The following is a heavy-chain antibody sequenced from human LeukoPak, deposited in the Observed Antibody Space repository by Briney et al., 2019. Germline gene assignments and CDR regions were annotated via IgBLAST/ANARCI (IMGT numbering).Heavy chain of an antibody. CDR1: GYTFTSYY. Sequence: VASVTVSCKASGYTFTSYYMHWVRQAPGQGLEWMGIINPSGGSTSYAQKFQGRVTMTRDMSTSTVYMELSSLRSEDTAVYYCARGSSGWYSDYWGQGTLVTVSS. V-gene: IGHV1-46*01. CDR2: INPSGGST. J-gene: IGHJ4*02. CDR3: ARGSSGWYSDY. D-gene: IGHD6-19*01.